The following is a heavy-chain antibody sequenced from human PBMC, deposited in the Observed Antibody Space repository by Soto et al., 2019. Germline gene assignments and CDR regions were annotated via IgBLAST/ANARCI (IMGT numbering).Heavy chain of an antibody. CDR2: INPNSGGT. CDR3: ARVKLPNHWVNSVGFDY. Sequence: GASVKVSCKASGYTFTGYYMHWVRQAPGQGLEWMGWINPNSGGTNYAQKFQGRVTMTRDTSISTAYMELSRLRSDDTAVYYCARVKLPNHWVNSVGFDYWGQGALVTVSS. D-gene: IGHD7-27*01. V-gene: IGHV1-2*02. J-gene: IGHJ4*02. CDR1: GYTFTGYY.